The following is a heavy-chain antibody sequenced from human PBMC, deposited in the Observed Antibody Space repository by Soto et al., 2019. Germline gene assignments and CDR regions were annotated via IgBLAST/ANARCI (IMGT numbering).Heavy chain of an antibody. CDR3: ARTIGEGYYYYGLDG. CDR2: INPNSGGT. J-gene: IGHJ6*02. V-gene: IGHV1-2*04. CDR1: GYTFTGYY. D-gene: IGHD4-17*01. Sequence: ASVKVSCKASGYTFTGYYMHWVRQAPGQGLEWMGWINPNSGGTNYAQKFQGWVTMTRDTSISTAYMELSRLRPDDTAVYYCARTIGEGYYYYGLDGWGQGTTVTLSS.